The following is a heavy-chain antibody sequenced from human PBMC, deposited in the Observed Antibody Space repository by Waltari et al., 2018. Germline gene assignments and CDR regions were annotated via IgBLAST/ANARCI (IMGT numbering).Heavy chain of an antibody. Sequence: QITLKESGPTLVKPTQTLTLTCTFSGFSLNTSGVGVGWIRQPPGKALEWLALIYGNDDKRYRPSLKSRLTLTRDTSKNQAVLIMTNMDPMDTATYYCAHTGTDDYIWGSYRPWGQGTLVTVSS. J-gene: IGHJ4*02. CDR3: AHTGTDDYIWGSYRP. D-gene: IGHD3-16*02. V-gene: IGHV2-5*01. CDR1: GFSLNTSGVG. CDR2: IYGNDDK.